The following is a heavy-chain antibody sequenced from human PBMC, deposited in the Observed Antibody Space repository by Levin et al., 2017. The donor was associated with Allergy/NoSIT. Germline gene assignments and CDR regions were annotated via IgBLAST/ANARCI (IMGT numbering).Heavy chain of an antibody. J-gene: IGHJ4*02. CDR3: ASPGMLSGNLYLDY. CDR1: GHTFTDYY. D-gene: IGHD1-26*01. V-gene: IGHV1-2*02. CDR2: INPNSGGS. Sequence: ASVKVSCKASGHTFTDYYIHWVRQAPGQGLEWMGWINPNSGGSNSAQKFQGRVAMTRDTSISTAYMELSGLRPDDTAVYYCASPGMLSGNLYLDYWGQGTLVTVSS.